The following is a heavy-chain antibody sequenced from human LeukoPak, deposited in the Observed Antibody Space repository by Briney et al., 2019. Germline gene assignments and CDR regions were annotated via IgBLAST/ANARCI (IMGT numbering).Heavy chain of an antibody. D-gene: IGHD3-22*01. CDR1: GGSISSYY. J-gene: IGHJ4*02. V-gene: IGHV4-4*07. Sequence: SETLSLTCTVSGGSISSYYWSWIRQPAGKGLEWIGRIYTSGSTNYNPSLKSRVTMSVDTSKNQFSLKLSSVTAADTAVYYCAGSYDSSGYYSYFDYWGQGTLVTVSS. CDR3: AGSYDSSGYYSYFDY. CDR2: IYTSGST.